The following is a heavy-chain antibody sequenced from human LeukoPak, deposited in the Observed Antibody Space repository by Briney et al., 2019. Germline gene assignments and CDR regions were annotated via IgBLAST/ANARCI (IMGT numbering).Heavy chain of an antibody. D-gene: IGHD5-12*01. Sequence: GGSLRLSCAASGFTFSSYAMSWVRQAPGKGLEWVSAISGSGDTTYYADSVKGRLTISRDNSKNTHYLQMNSLRDVDTAIYYCAKNRSGYALIDYWGQGTPVTVSS. CDR1: GFTFSSYA. J-gene: IGHJ4*02. CDR2: ISGSGDTT. CDR3: AKNRSGYALIDY. V-gene: IGHV3-23*01.